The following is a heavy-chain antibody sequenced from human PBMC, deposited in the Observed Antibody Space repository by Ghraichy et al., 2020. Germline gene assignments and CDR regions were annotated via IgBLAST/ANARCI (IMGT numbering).Heavy chain of an antibody. D-gene: IGHD6-13*01. CDR1: GDSVSSNTAT. V-gene: IGHV6-1*01. Sequence: TLSLTCGISGDSVSSNTATWNWIRQSPLRGLEWLGRTYYRSRWYNDYAPSAKSRMTINPDTSKNQFTLHLNSATPEDTAVYYCARERGTLAARAFYYGLDVWGQGTTVTVSS. J-gene: IGHJ6*02. CDR2: TYYRSRWYN. CDR3: ARERGTLAARAFYYGLDV.